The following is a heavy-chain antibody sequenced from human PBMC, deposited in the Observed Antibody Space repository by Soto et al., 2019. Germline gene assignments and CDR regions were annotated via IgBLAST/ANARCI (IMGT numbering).Heavy chain of an antibody. Sequence: SETLSLTCTVSGGSISSGDYYWSWIRQPPGKGLEWIGYIYYSGSTYYNPSLKSRVTISVDTSKNQFSLKLSSVTAADTAVYYRARVVVVPAATGGNYYYYGMDVWGQGTTVTVSS. CDR2: IYYSGST. CDR3: ARVVVVPAATGGNYYYYGMDV. D-gene: IGHD2-2*01. CDR1: GGSISSGDYY. V-gene: IGHV4-30-4*01. J-gene: IGHJ6*02.